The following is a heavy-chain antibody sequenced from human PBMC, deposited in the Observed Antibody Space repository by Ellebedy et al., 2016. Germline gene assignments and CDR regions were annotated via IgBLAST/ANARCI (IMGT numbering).Heavy chain of an antibody. CDR1: GFTFSSHP. CDR3: AREGSSWYISCGYYYGMDV. Sequence: GESLKISCAASGFTFSSHPVPWVRQAPGKGLEWVAVISYDGSNKYYADSVKGRFTISRDNSKNTLSLQMNSRRAEDTAVYYCAREGSSWYISCGYYYGMDVWGQGTTVTVSS. CDR2: ISYDGSNK. D-gene: IGHD6-13*01. J-gene: IGHJ6*02. V-gene: IGHV3-30*03.